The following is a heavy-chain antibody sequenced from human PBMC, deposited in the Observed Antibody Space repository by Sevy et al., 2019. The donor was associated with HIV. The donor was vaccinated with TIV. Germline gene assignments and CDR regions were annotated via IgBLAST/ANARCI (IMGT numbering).Heavy chain of an antibody. CDR3: AKNNQYGSPSGSYYYAMDV. D-gene: IGHD6-6*01. Sequence: GGSLRLSCAASGFTFSTYAMHWVRQAPGKGLEWVAVLSYDGNNKFYADSVKGRFTISRDNSKNTLYLQVNSLRADDTAVYYCAKNNQYGSPSGSYYYAMDVWGQGTTVTVSS. CDR2: LSYDGNNK. J-gene: IGHJ6*02. CDR1: GFTFSTYA. V-gene: IGHV3-30-3*01.